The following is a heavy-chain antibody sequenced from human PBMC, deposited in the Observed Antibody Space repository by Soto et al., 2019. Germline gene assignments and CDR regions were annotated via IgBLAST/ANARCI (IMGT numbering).Heavy chain of an antibody. D-gene: IGHD6-13*01. J-gene: IGHJ6*02. Sequence: PGGSLRLSCAASGFTFSSYGMHWVRQAPGKGLEWVAVIWYDGSNKYYADSVKGRFTISRDNSKNTLYLQMNSLRAEDTAVYYCARDQGIAAAGVPYYYYGMDVWGLGTTVTVSS. CDR2: IWYDGSNK. CDR1: GFTFSSYG. V-gene: IGHV3-33*01. CDR3: ARDQGIAAAGVPYYYYGMDV.